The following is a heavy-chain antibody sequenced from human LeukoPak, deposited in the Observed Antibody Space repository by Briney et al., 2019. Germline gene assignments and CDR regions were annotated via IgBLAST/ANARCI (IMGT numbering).Heavy chain of an antibody. Sequence: GGSLRLTCAASGFTFSSYWMHWVRHAPGKGLVWVSRITDDGSSTSHADSVKGRFTISRDNAKNTLYLQMNSLRAEDTAVYYCAREGDYGDYFDYWGQGTLVTVSS. V-gene: IGHV3-74*01. CDR3: AREGDYGDYFDY. J-gene: IGHJ4*02. CDR2: ITDDGSST. CDR1: GFTFSSYW. D-gene: IGHD4-17*01.